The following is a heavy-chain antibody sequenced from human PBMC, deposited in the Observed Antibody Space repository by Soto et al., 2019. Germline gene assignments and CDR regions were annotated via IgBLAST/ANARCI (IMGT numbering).Heavy chain of an antibody. Sequence: SETLSLTCTVSGGSISRYYWRWIRQPPGKGLEWIGFFYYRGSTNYNPSLKIRVTISVDTSKNQCSRKVSSVTAADTAVYYCGRGPLTTYLDYWSQGTLVPVSS. CDR1: GGSISRYY. CDR3: GRGPLTTYLDY. CDR2: FYYRGST. V-gene: IGHV4-59*01. J-gene: IGHJ4*02.